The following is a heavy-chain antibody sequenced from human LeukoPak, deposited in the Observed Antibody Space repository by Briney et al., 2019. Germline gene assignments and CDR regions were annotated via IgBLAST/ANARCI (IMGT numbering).Heavy chain of an antibody. V-gene: IGHV3-20*01. Sequence: GGSLRLSCTASGFTFGDCGMSWVRQAPGKGLEWVSGINWNGDSPRYADSVKGRFTISRDNAKNSLYLQMNSLRAEDTALYHCARDLARGGPHARLNYYMDVWGKGTTVTVSS. J-gene: IGHJ6*03. D-gene: IGHD3-16*01. CDR1: GFTFGDCG. CDR3: ARDLARGGPHARLNYYMDV. CDR2: INWNGDSP.